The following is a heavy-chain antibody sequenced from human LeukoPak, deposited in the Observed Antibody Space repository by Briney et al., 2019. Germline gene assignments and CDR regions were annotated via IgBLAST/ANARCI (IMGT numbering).Heavy chain of an antibody. J-gene: IGHJ3*02. CDR3: ARSTVVPASDAFDI. CDR1: GGSFSGYY. CDR2: INHSGST. Sequence: PSETLSLTCAVYGGSFSGYYWSWIRQPPGKGLEWIGEINHSGSTNYNPSLKSRVTISVDTPKNQFSLKLSSVTAADTAVYYRARSTVVPASDAFDIWGQGTMVTVSS. V-gene: IGHV4-34*01. D-gene: IGHD2-2*01.